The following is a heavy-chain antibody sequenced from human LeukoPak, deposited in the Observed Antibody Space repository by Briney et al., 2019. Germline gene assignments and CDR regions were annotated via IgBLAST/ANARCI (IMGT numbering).Heavy chain of an antibody. Sequence: AGSLRLSCAASGFTFTSNWMSWVRQAPGKGLEWVANIKQDGSDKYYVDSVKGRFTISRDNAKSSLYLQLNSQRDEDTPFYYCMRGAWLIGNWGQGT. CDR2: IKQDGSDK. CDR3: MRGAWLIGN. J-gene: IGHJ4*02. CDR1: GFTFTSNW. D-gene: IGHD2-21*01. V-gene: IGHV3-7*01.